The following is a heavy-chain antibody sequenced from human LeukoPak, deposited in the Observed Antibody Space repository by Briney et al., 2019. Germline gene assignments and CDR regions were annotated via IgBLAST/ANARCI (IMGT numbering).Heavy chain of an antibody. D-gene: IGHD2-21*02. CDR3: ARLGATDSGKYYFDY. Sequence: GGSLRLSCAVSGFTIASHFVGWVRHLPGKGLQCVAILEPSGSERNYVDSVKGRFSISRDNAQNSLSLQMNNLNADDTAVYYCARLGATDSGKYYFDYWGQGTLVTVSS. CDR1: GFTIASHF. V-gene: IGHV3-7*01. CDR2: LEPSGSER. J-gene: IGHJ4*02.